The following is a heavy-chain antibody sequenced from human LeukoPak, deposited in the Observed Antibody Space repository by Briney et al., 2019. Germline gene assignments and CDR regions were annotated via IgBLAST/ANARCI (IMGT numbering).Heavy chain of an antibody. D-gene: IGHD3-3*01. CDR3: ARASKSLYDPDFWSGYLLGRQYYFDY. Sequence: ASVKVSCKASGYTFTGYYMHWVRQAPGQGLEWMGRINPNSGGTNYAQKFQGRVTMTRDTSISTAYMELSRLRSDDTAVYYCARASKSLYDPDFWSGYLLGRQYYFDYWGQGTLVTVSS. CDR1: GYTFTGYY. CDR2: INPNSGGT. J-gene: IGHJ4*02. V-gene: IGHV1-2*06.